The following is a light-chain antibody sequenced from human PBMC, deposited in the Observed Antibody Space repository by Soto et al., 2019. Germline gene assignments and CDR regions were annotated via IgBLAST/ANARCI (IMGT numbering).Light chain of an antibody. CDR2: GAS. V-gene: IGKV3-20*01. CDR3: QQYGSSPLT. J-gene: IGKJ4*01. CDR1: QSVSSSY. Sequence: DIVMTQSPDSLSLSPGERATLSCRASQSVSSSYLAWYQQKPGQAPRLLIYGASSRATGIPDRFSGSGSGTDFTITISRLEPEDFAVYYCQQYGSSPLTFGGGTKVEIK.